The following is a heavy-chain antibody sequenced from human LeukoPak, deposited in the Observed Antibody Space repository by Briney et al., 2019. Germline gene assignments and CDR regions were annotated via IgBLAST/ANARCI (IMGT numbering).Heavy chain of an antibody. Sequence: GGSLRLSCSASGFTFSTYWMSWVRQAPGKGLEWVANMRRDGNEIYYLDSVKGRFTISRDNSKNTLYLQMNTLRPDDTAMYYCARDFWSNAVSDPYYFDYWGQGTLVTVSS. J-gene: IGHJ4*02. V-gene: IGHV3-7*01. CDR1: GFTFSTYW. CDR3: ARDFWSNAVSDPYYFDY. D-gene: IGHD2-8*01. CDR2: MRRDGNEI.